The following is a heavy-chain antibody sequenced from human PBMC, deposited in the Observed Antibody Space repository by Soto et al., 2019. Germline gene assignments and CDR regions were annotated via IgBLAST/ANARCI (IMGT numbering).Heavy chain of an antibody. V-gene: IGHV4-31*03. J-gene: IGHJ3*02. CDR2: IYYSGST. CDR1: GGSISSGGYY. Sequence: QVQLQESGPGLVKPSQTLSLTCTVSGGSISSGGYYWSWIRQHPGKGLEWIGYIYYSGSTYYNPSLKSRVTISVDTSKNQFSLKLSSVTAADTAVYYCARNPIDEYSSAINDAFDIWGQGTMVTVSS. CDR3: ARNPIDEYSSAINDAFDI. D-gene: IGHD6-6*01.